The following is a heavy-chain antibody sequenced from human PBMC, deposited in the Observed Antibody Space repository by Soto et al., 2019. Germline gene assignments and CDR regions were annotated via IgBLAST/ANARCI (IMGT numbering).Heavy chain of an antibody. CDR3: ERDESSGWEFDN. Sequence: SETLSLTCTVSGGSISSYYWSWIRQPPGKGLEWIGYIYYSGSTNYNPSLKSRVTISVDTSKNQFSLKLSSVTAADTAVYYCERDESSGWEFDNWGQGTLVTVSA. CDR2: IYYSGST. V-gene: IGHV4-59*01. D-gene: IGHD6-19*01. J-gene: IGHJ4*02. CDR1: GGSISSYY.